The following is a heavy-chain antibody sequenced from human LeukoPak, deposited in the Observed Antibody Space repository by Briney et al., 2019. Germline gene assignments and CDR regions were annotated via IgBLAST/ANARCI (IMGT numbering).Heavy chain of an antibody. Sequence: GSLRLSCAASGFTFSNAWMSWVRQAPGKGLEWIGSIYYSGSTYYNPSLKSRVTISVDTSKNQFSLKLSSVTAADTAVYYCARAPGDSSGYYYSYYFDYWGQGTLVTVSS. CDR2: IYYSGST. CDR3: ARAPGDSSGYYYSYYFDY. V-gene: IGHV4-4*02. CDR1: GFTFSNAW. J-gene: IGHJ4*02. D-gene: IGHD3-22*01.